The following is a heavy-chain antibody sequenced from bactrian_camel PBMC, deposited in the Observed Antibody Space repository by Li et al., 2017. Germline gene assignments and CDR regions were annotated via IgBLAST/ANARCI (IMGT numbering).Heavy chain of an antibody. Sequence: HVQLVESGGGSVQPGGSLTLSCKASGFTASGVFMAWFRRPPGKEREGVASIGRDGSTYYLNSVEGRFTISRDNAKNTLFLQMNSLRPEDTAMYYCAARSWTYGGNSLSPSAYNVWGQGTQVTVS. D-gene: IGHD1*01. J-gene: IGHJ4*01. V-gene: IGHV3S55*01. CDR1: GFTASGVF. CDR3: AARSWTYGGNSLSPSAYNV. CDR2: IGRDGST.